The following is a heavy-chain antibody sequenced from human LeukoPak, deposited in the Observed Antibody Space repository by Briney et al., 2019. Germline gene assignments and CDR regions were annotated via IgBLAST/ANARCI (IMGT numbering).Heavy chain of an antibody. J-gene: IGHJ4*02. V-gene: IGHV4-39*07. CDR2: IYYSGST. CDR1: GGSISSSTYY. D-gene: IGHD3-9*01. CDR3: ARDRYDILTGYYDY. Sequence: NPSETLSLTCTVSGGSISSSTYYWGWIRQPPGKGLEWIGSIYYSGSTYYNPSLKSRVTISVDTSKNQFSLKVRSVTAADTAVYYCARDRYDILTGYYDYWGQGTLVTVSS.